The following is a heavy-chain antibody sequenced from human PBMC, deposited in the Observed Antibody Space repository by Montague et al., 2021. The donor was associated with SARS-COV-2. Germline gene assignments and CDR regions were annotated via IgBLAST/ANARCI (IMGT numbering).Heavy chain of an antibody. V-gene: IGHV4-59*01. D-gene: IGHD3-3*01. CDR1: GGSISSCY. CDR2: IYYSGST. Sequence: SETLSLTCVVSGGSISSCYWSWIRQPPGKGLEWIGYIYYSGSTNYNPSLKSRVTISVDTSKNQFSLKLSSVTAADTAVYYCARDKPDYDFWPGYGMDVWGQGTTVTVSS. J-gene: IGHJ6*02. CDR3: ARDKPDYDFWPGYGMDV.